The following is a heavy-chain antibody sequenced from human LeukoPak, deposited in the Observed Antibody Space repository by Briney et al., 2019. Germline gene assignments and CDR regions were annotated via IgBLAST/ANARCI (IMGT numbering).Heavy chain of an antibody. Sequence: GASLKISCKGFGYDFSNYWIGWVRQMPGKGLEWMGIIYPDDSDTRYSPSFEGQVTVSAAKSISTAYLQWSSLKTSDTAMYYCARRSSIGSPLFDYWGQGTLVTVSS. CDR1: GYDFSNYW. V-gene: IGHV5-51*01. CDR3: ARRSSIGSPLFDY. D-gene: IGHD5/OR15-5a*01. CDR2: IYPDDSDT. J-gene: IGHJ4*02.